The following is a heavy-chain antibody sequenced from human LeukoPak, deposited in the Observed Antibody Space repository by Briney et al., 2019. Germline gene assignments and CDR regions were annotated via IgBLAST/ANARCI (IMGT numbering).Heavy chain of an antibody. V-gene: IGHV5-51*01. D-gene: IGHD3-10*01. Sequence: GESLKISCKGSGYSFTSYWIGWVRQMPGEGLEWMGIIYPGDSDTRYSPSFQGQVTISADKSISTAYLQWSSLKASDTAMYYCARRPDGSVHGMDVWGQGTTVTDSS. CDR1: GYSFTSYW. J-gene: IGHJ6*02. CDR2: IYPGDSDT. CDR3: ARRPDGSVHGMDV.